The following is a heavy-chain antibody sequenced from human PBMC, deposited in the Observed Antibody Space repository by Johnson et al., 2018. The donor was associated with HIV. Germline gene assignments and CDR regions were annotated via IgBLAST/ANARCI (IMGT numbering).Heavy chain of an antibody. V-gene: IGHV3-11*04. Sequence: QVQLVESGGGLVKPGGSLRLSCVTSGFGFSTYYMSWIRQAPGKGLECLSYISSSGSSIYYTDSVKGRFTIYRDNTKKSLYLQMNSLTADDTAIYYCARDATPWGGDYVGYAFDLWGQGTNVIVSS. J-gene: IGHJ3*01. CDR2: ISSSGSSI. D-gene: IGHD4-17*01. CDR1: GFGFSTYY. CDR3: ARDATPWGGDYVGYAFDL.